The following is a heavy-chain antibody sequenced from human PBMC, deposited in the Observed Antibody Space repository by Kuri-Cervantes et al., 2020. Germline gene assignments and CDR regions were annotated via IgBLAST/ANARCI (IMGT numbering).Heavy chain of an antibody. CDR3: ARGRGSWYSGYFDY. D-gene: IGHD6-13*01. J-gene: IGHJ4*02. Sequence: SETLSLTCTVSGGSISHYYWNWIRQPPGKGLEWLGYIYYSGSGTTNYNPSLKSRVTISVDTSKNQFSLKLSSVTAADTAVYYCARGRGSWYSGYFDYWGQGTLVTVSS. V-gene: IGHV4-59*12. CDR2: IYYSGSGTT. CDR1: GGSISHYY.